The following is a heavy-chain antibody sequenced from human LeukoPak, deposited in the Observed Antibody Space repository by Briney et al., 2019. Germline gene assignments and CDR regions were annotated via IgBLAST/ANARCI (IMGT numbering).Heavy chain of an antibody. V-gene: IGHV1-18*01. CDR2: ISAYNGNT. CDR1: GYTFTSYG. Sequence: GASVKVSCKASGYTFTSYGISWVRQAPGQGLEWMGWISAYNGNTNYAQKLQGRVTMTTDTSTSTAYMELRSLRSDDTAVYYCARDLLWFGDLGDYFDYWGQGTLVTVSS. D-gene: IGHD3-10*01. CDR3: ARDLLWFGDLGDYFDY. J-gene: IGHJ4*02.